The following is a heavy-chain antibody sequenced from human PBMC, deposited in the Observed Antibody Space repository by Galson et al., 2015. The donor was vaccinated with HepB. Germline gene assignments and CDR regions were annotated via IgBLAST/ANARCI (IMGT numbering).Heavy chain of an antibody. CDR3: ARLYHYDNNGYSRAFDN. Sequence: PALVKPTQTLTLTCTFSGFSLRTTGVGVGWIRQPPRESLEWLALIYWDNDAPYNPSLRNWVTITKDTSKNQVVLTMTNLDPVDTATYHCARLYHYDNNGYSRAFDNGGQGTLVAVSS. J-gene: IGHJ4*02. D-gene: IGHD3-22*01. V-gene: IGHV2-5*02. CDR1: GFSLRTTGVG. CDR2: IYWDNDA.